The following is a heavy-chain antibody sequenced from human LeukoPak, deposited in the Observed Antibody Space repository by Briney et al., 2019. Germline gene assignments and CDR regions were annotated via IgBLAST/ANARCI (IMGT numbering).Heavy chain of an antibody. CDR1: GFTFSNYN. D-gene: IGHD2-15*01. CDR2: ISISSNYI. CDR3: ARDGGGGLDY. V-gene: IGHV3-21*01. Sequence: TGGSLILSCAASGFTFSNYNMNWVRQAPGKGLEWVSCISISSNYIYYPDSVKGRFTISRDNAKNSLYLQMNSLRAEDTAVYYCARDGGGGLDYQSQVTLVTVSS. J-gene: IGHJ4*02.